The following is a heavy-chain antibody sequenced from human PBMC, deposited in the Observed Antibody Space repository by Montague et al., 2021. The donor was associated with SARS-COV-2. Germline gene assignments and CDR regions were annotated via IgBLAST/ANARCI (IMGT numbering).Heavy chain of an antibody. CDR1: DGSFSDYS. V-gene: IGHV4-34*01. CDR3: ARGRQHINMVVVVVTGGEYYFDF. CDR2: INHRGST. D-gene: IGHD3-22*01. Sequence: SETLSLTCAAYDGSFSDYSWTWIRQPSGKGLEWIGEINHRGSTNYNPSLKSRVTISVDTSKNQFSLKMTSVTAADTAVYYCARGRQHINMVVVVVTGGEYYFDFWGQGTLVAVSS. J-gene: IGHJ4*02.